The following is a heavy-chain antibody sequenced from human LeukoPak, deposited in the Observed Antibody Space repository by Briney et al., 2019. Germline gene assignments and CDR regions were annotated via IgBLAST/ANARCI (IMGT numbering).Heavy chain of an antibody. J-gene: IGHJ5*02. CDR3: ARGLLVRGSGWFDP. CDR1: GYTFTGYY. V-gene: IGHV1-2*02. D-gene: IGHD3-10*01. CDR2: INPNSGAT. Sequence: ASVKVSCKASGYTFTGYYMHWVRQAPGQGLEWMGWINPNSGATNYAQKFQGRVTMTRDTSISTAYVELSTLRSDDTAVYYCARGLLVRGSGWFDPWGQGTLVTVSS.